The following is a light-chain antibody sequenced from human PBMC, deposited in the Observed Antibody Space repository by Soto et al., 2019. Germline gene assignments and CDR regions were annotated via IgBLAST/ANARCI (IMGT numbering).Light chain of an antibody. Sequence: EILMTHSPVTLSVSPGERATLSCRASQSVSSNLAWYQQKPGQAPSLLIYGASSRATGIPDRFSGSGSGTDFTLTISSLEPEDFAVYYCHQRSNWPPITFGQGTRLEIK. CDR1: QSVSSN. V-gene: IGKV3-11*01. CDR2: GAS. CDR3: HQRSNWPPIT. J-gene: IGKJ5*01.